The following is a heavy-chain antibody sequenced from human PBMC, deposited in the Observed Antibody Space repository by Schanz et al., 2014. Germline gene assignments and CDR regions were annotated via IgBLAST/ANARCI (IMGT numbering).Heavy chain of an antibody. CDR1: GFNFGSHG. CDR2: ISYDGSFK. D-gene: IGHD3-10*01. J-gene: IGHJ3*02. Sequence: QVQLVESGGGVVQPGRSLRLSCAASGFNFGSHGMHWVRQAPGKGLEWVAVISYDGSFKNYADSVRGRITMSRDNSKNTMYLQINNLRAEDTAVYYCAKGRFGELSAFDIWGQGTMVTVSS. V-gene: IGHV3-33*06. CDR3: AKGRFGELSAFDI.